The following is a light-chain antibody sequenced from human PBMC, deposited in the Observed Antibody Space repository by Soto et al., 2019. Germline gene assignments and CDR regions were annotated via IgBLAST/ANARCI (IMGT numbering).Light chain of an antibody. CDR2: DVS. V-gene: IGLV2-14*01. CDR3: SSYTSSSTLLYV. Sequence: QSALTQPASVSGSPGQSITISCTGTSSDVGGYNYVYWYQQHPGKAPKLMIYDVSNRPSGVSNRFSGSKSGNTASLTISGLRAEDEADYYCSSYTSSSTLLYVFGTGTKLTVL. J-gene: IGLJ1*01. CDR1: SSDVGGYNY.